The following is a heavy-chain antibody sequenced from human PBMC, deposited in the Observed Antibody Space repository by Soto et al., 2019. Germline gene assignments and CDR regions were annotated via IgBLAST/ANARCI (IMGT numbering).Heavy chain of an antibody. Sequence: SETLSLTCTVSGGSISSYYWSWIRQPPGKGLEWIGYIYYSGSTNYNPSLKSRVTISVDTSKNQFSLKLSSVTAADTAVYYCARGSGEYQLLALPYYYYGMDVWGQGTTVTVSS. CDR2: IYYSGST. J-gene: IGHJ6*02. CDR3: ARGSGEYQLLALPYYYYGMDV. CDR1: GGSISSYY. V-gene: IGHV4-59*01. D-gene: IGHD2-2*01.